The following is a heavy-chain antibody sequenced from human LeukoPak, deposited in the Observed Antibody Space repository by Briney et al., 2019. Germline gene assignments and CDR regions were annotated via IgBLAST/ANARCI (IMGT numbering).Heavy chain of an antibody. D-gene: IGHD2-15*01. CDR3: ARYCSGVSCYSGYDY. V-gene: IGHV3-64*01. CDR2: ISTNGGGT. J-gene: IGHJ4*02. Sequence: GGSLRLSCAASGFTFSTYAMHWVRQTPGKGLEYVSAISTNGGGTYYENSVKGRFTISRDNSNSTLYLQMRRLRAEDMAVYYCARYCSGVSCYSGYDYWGQGTLVTVSS. CDR1: GFTFSTYA.